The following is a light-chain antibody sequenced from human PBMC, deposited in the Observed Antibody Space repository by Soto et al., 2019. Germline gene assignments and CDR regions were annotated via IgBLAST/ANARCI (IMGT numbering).Light chain of an antibody. V-gene: IGKV3-15*01. CDR1: QSVRNN. CDR2: DAS. Sequence: EIVMTQSPPTLSVSPGERVTLSCRASQSVRNNFAWYQQKPGQAPRLLIYDASTRATGIPARFSGSGSGTEFTLTISSLQSEDFAVYYWQQCNSWPYTFGQGTKLEI. CDR3: QQCNSWPYT. J-gene: IGKJ2*01.